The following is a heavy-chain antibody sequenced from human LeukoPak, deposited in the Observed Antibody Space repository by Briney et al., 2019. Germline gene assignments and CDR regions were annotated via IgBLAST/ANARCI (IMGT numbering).Heavy chain of an antibody. V-gene: IGHV5-51*01. CDR2: IYPADSDT. Sequence: GESLKISCKASGYTFSIYWIGWVRQMPGKGLERMGIIYPADSDTRYSPSFQGQVTISADKSINTAYLQWSSLKASDTALYYCARHIQGYSVDYWGQGTLVTVSS. D-gene: IGHD5-12*01. CDR1: GYTFSIYW. J-gene: IGHJ4*02. CDR3: ARHIQGYSVDY.